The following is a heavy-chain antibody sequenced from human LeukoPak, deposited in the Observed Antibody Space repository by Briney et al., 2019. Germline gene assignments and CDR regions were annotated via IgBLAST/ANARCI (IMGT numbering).Heavy chain of an antibody. CDR1: GYTFTSHD. V-gene: IGHV1-8*01. D-gene: IGHD1-7*01. J-gene: IGHJ5*02. CDR3: ARGRLELLKRWFDP. Sequence: ASVKVSCKASGYTFTSHDINWVRQATGQGLEWMGWMNPNSGNTGYAQKFQGRVTMTRNTSISTAYMELSSLRSEDTAVYYCARGRLELLKRWFDPWGQGTLVTVSS. CDR2: MNPNSGNT.